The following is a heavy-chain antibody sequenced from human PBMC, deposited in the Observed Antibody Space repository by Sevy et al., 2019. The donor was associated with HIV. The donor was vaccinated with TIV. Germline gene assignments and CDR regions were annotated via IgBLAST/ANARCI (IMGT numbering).Heavy chain of an antibody. CDR3: AREGGQMATGHFDY. D-gene: IGHD5-12*01. J-gene: IGHJ4*01. CDR1: GGSISSYY. CDR2: IYTSGST. Sequence: SEILSLTCTVSGGSISSYYWSWIRQPAGKGLEWIGRIYTSGSTNYNPSLKSRVTMSVDTSKNQFSLKLSSVTAADTAVYYCAREGGQMATGHFDYWGHGTLVTVSS. V-gene: IGHV4-4*07.